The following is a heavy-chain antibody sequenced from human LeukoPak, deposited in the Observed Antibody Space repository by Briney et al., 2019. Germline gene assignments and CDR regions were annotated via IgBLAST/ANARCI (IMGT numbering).Heavy chain of an antibody. CDR1: GFTFSSYG. V-gene: IGHV3-33*01. Sequence: GGSLRLSCAASGFTFSSYGMHWVRQAPGKGLEWVAGIWYDGSNKYYADSVKGRFTISRDNSKNTLYLQMNSLRAEDTAVYYCAREARYYDSSGSNWFDPWGQGTLVTVSS. CDR2: IWYDGSNK. J-gene: IGHJ5*02. CDR3: AREARYYDSSGSNWFDP. D-gene: IGHD3-22*01.